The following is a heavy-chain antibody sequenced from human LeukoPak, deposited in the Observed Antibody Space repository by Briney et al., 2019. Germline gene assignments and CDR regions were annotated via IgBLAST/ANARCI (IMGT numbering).Heavy chain of an antibody. CDR2: ISGSGSGGST. V-gene: IGHV3-23*01. D-gene: IGHD3-10*01. J-gene: IGHJ4*02. Sequence: PGGSLRLSCAASGFTLSISAMGWVRQAPGGGLEWVSNISGSGSGGSTYYADSVKGRFTISRDNSKNTLYLQMNSMRAEDTAVYYCAASARFGDRYYFDYWGQGTLVTVSS. CDR3: AASARFGDRYYFDY. CDR1: GFTLSISA.